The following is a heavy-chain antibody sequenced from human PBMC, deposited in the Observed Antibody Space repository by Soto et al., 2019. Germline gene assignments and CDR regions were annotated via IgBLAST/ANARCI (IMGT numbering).Heavy chain of an antibody. CDR1: GFTWSNSA. Sequence: QMHLVQSGPEVKKPGTSVTVSCKASGFTWSNSAVQWVRQARGQPPEWIGWSVIGSGNTNFPQSFKQRVAVTRDMSTRTVYMELSSLRPEDTAVYYCAADSEGGSYYDAFDVWGQGTMVTVSS. V-gene: IGHV1-58*01. CDR3: AADSEGGSYYDAFDV. D-gene: IGHD3-10*01. J-gene: IGHJ3*01. CDR2: SVIGSGNT.